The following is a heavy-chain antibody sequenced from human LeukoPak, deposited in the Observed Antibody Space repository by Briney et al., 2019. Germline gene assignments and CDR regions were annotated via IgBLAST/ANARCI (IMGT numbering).Heavy chain of an antibody. Sequence: GASVKVSCKAFGYTFTNYGISWVRQAPGQGLEWMGWMNPNSGNTGYAQKFQGRVTMTRNTSISTAYMELSSLRSEDTAVYYCARVAGGYDSYYYYYYYMDVWGKGTTVTVSS. J-gene: IGHJ6*03. CDR2: MNPNSGNT. CDR1: GYTFTNYG. V-gene: IGHV1-8*02. CDR3: ARVAGGYDSYYYYYYYMDV. D-gene: IGHD5-12*01.